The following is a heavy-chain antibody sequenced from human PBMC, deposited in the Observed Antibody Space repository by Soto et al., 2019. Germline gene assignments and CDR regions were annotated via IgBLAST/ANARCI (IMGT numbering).Heavy chain of an antibody. CDR1: GYTFTGYY. D-gene: IGHD2-15*01. V-gene: IGHV1-2*02. J-gene: IGHJ3*02. CDR2: INPNSGGT. Sequence: ASVKVSCKASGYTFTGYYMHWVRQAPGQGLEWMGWINPNSGGTNYAQKFQGRVTMTRDTSISTAYMELSRLRSDDTAVYYCARDQSLVVVVAATNDAFDIWGQGKMVTVSS. CDR3: ARDQSLVVVVAATNDAFDI.